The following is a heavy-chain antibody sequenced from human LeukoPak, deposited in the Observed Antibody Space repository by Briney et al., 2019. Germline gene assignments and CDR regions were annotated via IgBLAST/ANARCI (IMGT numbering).Heavy chain of an antibody. Sequence: SETLSLTCTVSGGSISSYYWSWIRQPPGKGLEWIGYIYYSGSTNYNPSLKSRVTISVDTSKNQFSLKLSSVTAADTAVYYCAREGRDSSGYLLLDYWGQGTLVTASS. CDR3: AREGRDSSGYLLLDY. D-gene: IGHD3-22*01. V-gene: IGHV4-59*01. J-gene: IGHJ4*02. CDR2: IYYSGST. CDR1: GGSISSYY.